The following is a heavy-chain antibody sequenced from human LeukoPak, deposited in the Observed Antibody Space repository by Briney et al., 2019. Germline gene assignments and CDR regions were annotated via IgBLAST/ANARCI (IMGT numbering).Heavy chain of an antibody. V-gene: IGHV3-7*03. CDR1: GFTFSGYW. Sequence: GGSLRLSCAASGFTFSGYWMSWVRQAPGKGLEWVANIKQDGSEKYYVDSVKGRFTISRDNAKNSLYLQMNSLRAEDTAVYYCARAHKLRYFDWLYNYWGQGTLVTVSS. J-gene: IGHJ4*02. CDR3: ARAHKLRYFDWLYNY. CDR2: IKQDGSEK. D-gene: IGHD3-9*01.